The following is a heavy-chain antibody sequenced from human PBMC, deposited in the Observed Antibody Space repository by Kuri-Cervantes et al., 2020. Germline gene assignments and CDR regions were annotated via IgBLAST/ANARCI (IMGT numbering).Heavy chain of an antibody. D-gene: IGHD6-19*01. J-gene: IGHJ4*02. Sequence: GGSLRLSCAASGFTFSSYWMHWVRQVPGKGLVWVSRINSDGRSTSYADSVKGRFTISRDNAKNTVYLHMESLRAEDTAVYYCARVKQWLPDYWGQGTLVTVSS. CDR2: INSDGRST. CDR3: ARVKQWLPDY. CDR1: GFTFSSYW. V-gene: IGHV3-74*01.